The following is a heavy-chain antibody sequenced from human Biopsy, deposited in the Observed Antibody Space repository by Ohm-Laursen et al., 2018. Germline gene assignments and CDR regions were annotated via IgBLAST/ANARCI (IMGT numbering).Heavy chain of an antibody. CDR3: ARPSGGVSTIGFDP. CDR1: GYDFLDFH. V-gene: IGHV1-2*05. D-gene: IGHD5/OR15-5a*01. Sequence: ASVKVSCKASGYDFLDFHIHWVRQVPGQGLEWIGHINPHTGVTKYAQNFLDRITMTGDTSISTAYMDLSRLTSADTGIYYCARPSGGVSTIGFDPWGQGTLVIVSS. CDR2: INPHTGVT. J-gene: IGHJ5*02.